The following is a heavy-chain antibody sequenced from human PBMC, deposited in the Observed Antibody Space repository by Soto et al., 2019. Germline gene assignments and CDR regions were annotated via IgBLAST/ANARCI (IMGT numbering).Heavy chain of an antibody. D-gene: IGHD3-22*01. CDR2: ITPYNGNT. CDR3: ARLDYDRTGAFDY. J-gene: IGHJ4*02. V-gene: IGHV1-18*01. Sequence: ASVKVSCKASGYTFISYAMHWVRQAPGQRLEWMGWITPYNGNTNYIQKLQDRVTMTTDTSTSTAYMELRSLRSDDTAVYYCARLDYDRTGAFDYWGQGTLVTVSS. CDR1: GYTFISYA.